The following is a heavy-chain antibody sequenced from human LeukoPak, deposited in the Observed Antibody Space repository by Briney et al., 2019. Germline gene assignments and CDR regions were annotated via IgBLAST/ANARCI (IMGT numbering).Heavy chain of an antibody. V-gene: IGHV3-74*01. D-gene: IGHD3-3*01. CDR3: ARGGGYYHAFDI. CDR1: RFTFSTYV. Sequence: GGSLRLSCAASRFTFSTYVMSWVRQAPGKGLVWVSRINTDGSSTSYADSVKGRFTISRDNAKNTLYLQMNSLRAEDTAVYYCARGGGYYHAFDIWGQGTMVTVSS. J-gene: IGHJ3*02. CDR2: INTDGSST.